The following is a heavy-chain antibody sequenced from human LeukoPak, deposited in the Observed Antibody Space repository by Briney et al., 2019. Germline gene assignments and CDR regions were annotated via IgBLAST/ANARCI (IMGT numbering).Heavy chain of an antibody. Sequence: PSETLSLTCTVSRGSISSHYWTWLRQPPGKGLEWLGYAFYTGGSNYNPSLKSRVTVSVDTSKSQFSLKLSSVTAADTAIYYGARDRVDSQGPALDIWGQRTMVTVSS. V-gene: IGHV4-59*11. CDR3: ARDRVDSQGPALDI. CDR1: RGSISSHY. J-gene: IGHJ3*02. CDR2: AFYTGGS. D-gene: IGHD2-15*01.